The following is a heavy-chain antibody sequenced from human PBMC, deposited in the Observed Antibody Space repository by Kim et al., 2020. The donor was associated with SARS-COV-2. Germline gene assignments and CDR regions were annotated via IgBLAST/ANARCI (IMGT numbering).Heavy chain of an antibody. CDR3: ARLWGYSSCWYAGGYF. V-gene: IGHV4-39*01. Sequence: SETLSLTCTVSGGSISSSSYYWGWIRQPPGKGLEWIGSIYYSGSTYYNPSLKSRVTISVDTSKNQFSLKLSSVTAADTAVYYCARLWGYSSCWYAGGYF. J-gene: IGHJ4*03. CDR1: GGSISSSSYY. D-gene: IGHD6-19*01. CDR2: IYYSGST.